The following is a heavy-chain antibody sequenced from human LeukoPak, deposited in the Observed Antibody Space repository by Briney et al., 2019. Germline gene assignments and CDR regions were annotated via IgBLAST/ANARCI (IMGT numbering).Heavy chain of an antibody. D-gene: IGHD1-1*01. J-gene: IGHJ4*02. CDR1: GFRFNNAW. V-gene: IGHV3-7*01. Sequence: PGGSLRLSCAASGFRFNNAWMSWVRQAPGKGLEWVANIKQDGSEKYYVDSVKGRFTISRDNAKNSLYLQMNSLRAEDTAVYYCARDGWNDEIDYWGQGTLVTVSS. CDR3: ARDGWNDEIDY. CDR2: IKQDGSEK.